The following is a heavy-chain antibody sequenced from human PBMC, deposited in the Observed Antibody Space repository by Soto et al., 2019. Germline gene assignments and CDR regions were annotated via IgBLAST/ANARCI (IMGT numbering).Heavy chain of an antibody. CDR3: XXXXXXXXXXXXXXXMDV. CDR2: IYYSGST. CDR1: GGSISSGGYY. V-gene: IGHV4-31*03. J-gene: IGHJ6*02. Sequence: QVQLQESGPGLVKPSQTLSLTCTVSGGSISSGGYYWSWIRQHPGKGLEWIGFIYYSGSTYYNPSLKSXXXXXXXXXXXXXXXXXXXXXXXXXXXXXXXXXXXXXXXXXXXXMDVWGQGTTVTVSS.